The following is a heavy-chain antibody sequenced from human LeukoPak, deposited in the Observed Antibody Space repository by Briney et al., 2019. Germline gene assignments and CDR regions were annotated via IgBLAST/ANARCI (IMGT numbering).Heavy chain of an antibody. D-gene: IGHD3-22*01. CDR2: ISAYNGNT. CDR3: ARTPIVVVISTFIGAFDI. J-gene: IGHJ3*02. V-gene: IGHV1-18*01. CDR1: GYTFTSYG. Sequence: GASVKVSCKASGYTFTSYGISWVRQAPGQGLEWVGRISAYNGNTNYAQKLQGRVTMTTDTSTSTAYMELRSLRSDDTAVYYCARTPIVVVISTFIGAFDIWGQGTMVTVSS.